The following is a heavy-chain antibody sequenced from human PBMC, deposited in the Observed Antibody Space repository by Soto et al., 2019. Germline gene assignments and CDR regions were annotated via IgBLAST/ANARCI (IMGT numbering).Heavy chain of an antibody. V-gene: IGHV3-72*01. CDR3: ARVTKKTDAFDI. CDR1: GFALDDHY. D-gene: IGHD4-4*01. J-gene: IGHJ3*02. CDR2: TRDKANSYTT. Sequence: EVQLVESGGTLVQPGGSLRLSCAASGFALDDHYMDWVRQAPGEGLEWVGRTRDKANSYTTEYAASVKGRFTISRDDSQNSLYLQMNSLKTADTAVYYCARVTKKTDAFDIWGQGPMVTVSS.